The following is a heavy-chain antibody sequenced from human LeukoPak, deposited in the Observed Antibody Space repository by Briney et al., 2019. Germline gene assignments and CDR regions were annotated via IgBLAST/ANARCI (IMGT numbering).Heavy chain of an antibody. V-gene: IGHV3-74*01. D-gene: IGHD2-15*01. J-gene: IGHJ5*02. CDR3: TGPGGGGRHMAFDP. CDR1: GFTFSSYW. Sequence: GGSLRLSCAASGFTFSSYWMHWVRQSPGKGLVWVSCISGDGSNRRYADSVKGRFTISRDNAKDTLYLQLDSLRVEDTAVYYCTGPGGGGRHMAFDPWGQGTLVTVSS. CDR2: ISGDGSNR.